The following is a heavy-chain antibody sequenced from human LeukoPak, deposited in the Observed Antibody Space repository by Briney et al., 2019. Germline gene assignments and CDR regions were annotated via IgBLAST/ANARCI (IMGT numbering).Heavy chain of an antibody. Sequence: SGGSLRLSCAASGFTASSNYMSWVRQAPGKGLEWVSVIYSGGSTYYADSVKGRFTISRDNSKNTLYLQMNSLRAEDTAVYYCARDLRYYDSSGYYSKYYFDYWGQGTLVTVSS. D-gene: IGHD3-22*01. J-gene: IGHJ4*02. CDR1: GFTASSNY. CDR2: IYSGGST. CDR3: ARDLRYYDSSGYYSKYYFDY. V-gene: IGHV3-66*02.